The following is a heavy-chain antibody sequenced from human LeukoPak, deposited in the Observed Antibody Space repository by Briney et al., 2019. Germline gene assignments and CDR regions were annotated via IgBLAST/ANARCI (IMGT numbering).Heavy chain of an antibody. CDR2: IWYDGSNK. D-gene: IGHD2-2*01. CDR1: GFTFSSYG. V-gene: IGHV3-33*06. J-gene: IGHJ4*02. CDR3: AKDGDIVVVPAASYYFDY. Sequence: GGSLRLSCAASGFTFSSYGMHWVRQAPGTGLEWVAVIWYDGSNKYYADSVKGRFTISRDNSKNTLYLQMDSLRAEDTAVYYCAKDGDIVVVPAASYYFDYWGQGTLVTVSS.